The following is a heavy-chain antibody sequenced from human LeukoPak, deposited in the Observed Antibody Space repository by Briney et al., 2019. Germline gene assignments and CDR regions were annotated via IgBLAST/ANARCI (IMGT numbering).Heavy chain of an antibody. V-gene: IGHV1-24*01. D-gene: IGHD6-13*01. CDR3: ATIYGIAAADTEISSDY. Sequence: ASVKVSCKVSGYTLTELSMHWVRQAPGKGLEWMGGFDPEDGETIYAQKFQGRVTMTEDTSTDTAYMELSSLRSEDTAVYYCATIYGIAAADTEISSDYWGQGTLVTVSS. CDR2: FDPEDGET. CDR1: GYTLTELS. J-gene: IGHJ4*02.